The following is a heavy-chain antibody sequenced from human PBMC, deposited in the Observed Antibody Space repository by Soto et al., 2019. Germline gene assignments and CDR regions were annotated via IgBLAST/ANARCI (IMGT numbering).Heavy chain of an antibody. J-gene: IGHJ6*02. CDR1: GFTFSSYA. D-gene: IGHD3-10*01. V-gene: IGHV3-23*01. CDR2: ISGSGGST. CDR3: AKVYYGSGSYYNNYYYYGMDV. Sequence: GGSLRLSCAASGFTFSSYAMSWDRQAPGKGLEWVSAISGSGGSTYYADSVKGRFTISRDNSKNTLYLQMNSLRAEDTAVYYCAKVYYGSGSYYNNYYYYGMDVWGQGTTVTVSS.